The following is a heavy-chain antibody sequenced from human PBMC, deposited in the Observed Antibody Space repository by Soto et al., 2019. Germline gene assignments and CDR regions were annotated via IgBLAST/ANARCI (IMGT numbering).Heavy chain of an antibody. Sequence: GGSLSLSCAASGFISRSYWMHWVRQVPGKGLVWVSRINGDGRSTSYADSVKGRFTISRDNAKNTLYLQMNSLRADDTAVYYCARAQYLADDAFDIWGQGAMVTVSS. CDR2: INGDGRST. V-gene: IGHV3-74*01. CDR1: GFISRSYW. CDR3: ARAQYLADDAFDI. J-gene: IGHJ3*02. D-gene: IGHD2-2*01.